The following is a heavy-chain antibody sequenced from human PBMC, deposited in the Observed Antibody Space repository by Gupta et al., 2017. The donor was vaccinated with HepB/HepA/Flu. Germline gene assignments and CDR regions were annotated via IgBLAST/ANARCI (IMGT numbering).Heavy chain of an antibody. D-gene: IGHD2-15*01. CDR3: ARGKEGSGYIDY. J-gene: IGHJ4*02. Sequence: QVQLQQWGAGLLKPSETLSLTCAVYGGSFSGYYWSWIRQPPGKGLEWIGEINHSGSTNYNPSLKSRVTISVDTSKNQFSLKLSSVTAADTAVYYCARGKEGSGYIDYWGQGTLVTVSS. CDR2: INHSGST. CDR1: GGSFSGYY. V-gene: IGHV4-34*01.